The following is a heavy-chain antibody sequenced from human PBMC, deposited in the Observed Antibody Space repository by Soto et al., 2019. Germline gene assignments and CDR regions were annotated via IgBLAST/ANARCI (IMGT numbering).Heavy chain of an antibody. Sequence: SETLSLTCAVSGGSFSGYYWTWIRQPPGKGLEWIGEINQSGSTNYNPSLKSRVTISIDTSKNQFSLNVTSVTAADTAVYYCARVLTKLIYWGRGTLVNVSS. D-gene: IGHD2-15*01. J-gene: IGHJ4*02. V-gene: IGHV4-34*01. CDR3: ARVLTKLIY. CDR2: INQSGST. CDR1: GGSFSGYY.